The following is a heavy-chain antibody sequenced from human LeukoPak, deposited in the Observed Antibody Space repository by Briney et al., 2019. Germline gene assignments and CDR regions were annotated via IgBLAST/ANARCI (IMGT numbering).Heavy chain of an antibody. D-gene: IGHD4-17*01. CDR3: ARGLPAPTGRSELGN. CDR2: VSYSGTI. J-gene: IGHJ4*02. V-gene: IGHV4-34*01. Sequence: PSETLSLTCAVYGGSFSGYYWTWIRRPPGKGLECIGEVSYSGTINYNPSLKSRVTISVDTSKNRFSLRLTSLTAADTAVYYCARGLPAPTGRSELGNWGQGTLVTVSS. CDR1: GGSFSGYY.